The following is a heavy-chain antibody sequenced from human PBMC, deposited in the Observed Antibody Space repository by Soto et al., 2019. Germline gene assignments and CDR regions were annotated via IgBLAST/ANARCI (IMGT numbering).Heavy chain of an antibody. CDR2: IYTSGST. CDR1: GGSISSYY. V-gene: IGHV4-4*07. Sequence: SETLSLTCTVSGGSISSYYWSWIRQPAGKGLEWFGRIYTSGSTNYNPSLKSRVTMSVDTSKNQFSLKLSSVTAADTAVYYCARDKKGIAAAGGYYYYYYGMDVWGQGTTVTVSS. J-gene: IGHJ6*02. CDR3: ARDKKGIAAAGGYYYYYYGMDV. D-gene: IGHD6-13*01.